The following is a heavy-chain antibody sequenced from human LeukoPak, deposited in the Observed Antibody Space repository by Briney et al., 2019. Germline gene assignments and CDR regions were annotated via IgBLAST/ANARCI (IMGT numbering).Heavy chain of an antibody. J-gene: IGHJ4*02. CDR3: AKATVGGYED. D-gene: IGHD5-12*01. CDR1: GITVSSIY. CDR2: VASDGST. V-gene: IGHV3-53*01. Sequence: GGSLRLSCAASGITVSSIYMSWVRQAPGKGLEWVSVVASDGSTKYADSVKGRFAISRDNSKNTLYLQMNSLRAEDTGVYYCAKATVGGYEDWGQGTLVTVSS.